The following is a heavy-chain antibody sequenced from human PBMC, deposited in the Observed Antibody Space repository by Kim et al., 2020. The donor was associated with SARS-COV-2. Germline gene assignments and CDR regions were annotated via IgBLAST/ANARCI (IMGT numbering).Heavy chain of an antibody. CDR3: ARVYSGSSPGGYYFDY. D-gene: IGHD1-26*01. CDR2: IYYSGST. CDR1: GGSISSSSYY. Sequence: SETLSLTCTVSGGSISSSSYYWGWIRQPPGKGLEWIGSIYYSGSTYYNPSLKSRVTISVDTSKNQFSPKLSSVTAADTAVYYCARVYSGSSPGGYYFDYWDQGTLVTVSS. J-gene: IGHJ4*02. V-gene: IGHV4-39*01.